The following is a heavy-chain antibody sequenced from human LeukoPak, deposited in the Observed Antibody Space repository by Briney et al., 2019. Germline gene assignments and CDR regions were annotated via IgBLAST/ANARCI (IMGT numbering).Heavy chain of an antibody. D-gene: IGHD3-22*01. J-gene: IGHJ4*02. Sequence: SETLSLTCTVSGGSISSYYWSWIRQPPGKGLEWIGEINHSGSTNYNPSLKSRVTISVDTSKNQFSLKLSSVTAADTAVYYCASRPYDSSGYYYYFDYWGQGTLVTVSS. CDR2: INHSGST. CDR1: GGSISSYY. V-gene: IGHV4-34*01. CDR3: ASRPYDSSGYYYYFDY.